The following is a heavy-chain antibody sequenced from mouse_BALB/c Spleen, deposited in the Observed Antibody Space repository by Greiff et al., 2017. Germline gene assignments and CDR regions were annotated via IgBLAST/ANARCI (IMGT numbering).Heavy chain of an antibody. CDR2: INPSSGYT. Sequence: QVQLKQSAAELARPGASVKMSCKASGYTFTSYTMHWVKQRPGQGLEWIGYINPSSGYTEYNQKFKDKTTLTADKSSSTAYMQLSSLTSEDSAVYYCARIDGYPFAYWGQGTLVTVSA. CDR1: GYTFTSYT. V-gene: IGHV1-4*02. J-gene: IGHJ3*01. CDR3: ARIDGYPFAY. D-gene: IGHD2-3*01.